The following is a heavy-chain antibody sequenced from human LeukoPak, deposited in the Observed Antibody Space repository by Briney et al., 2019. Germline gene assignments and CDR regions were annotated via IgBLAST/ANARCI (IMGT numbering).Heavy chain of an antibody. CDR2: IYYSGST. V-gene: IGHV4-59*12. CDR3: ARENWRSKSIDFDS. CDR1: GGSISSYY. D-gene: IGHD6-6*01. J-gene: IGHJ4*02. Sequence: PSETLSLTCTVSGGSISSYYWSWIRQPPGKGLEWIGYIYYSGSTNYNPSLKSRVTISVDKSKNQFSLKLSSVTAADTAAYFCARENWRSKSIDFDSWGQGTLVTVSS.